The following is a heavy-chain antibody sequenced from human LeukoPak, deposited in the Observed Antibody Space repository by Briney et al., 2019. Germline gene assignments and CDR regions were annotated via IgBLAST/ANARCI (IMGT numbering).Heavy chain of an antibody. CDR1: GFTFSSYS. CDR3: ARTGGPELWLT. V-gene: IGHV3-21*01. CDR2: ISSSSSYI. D-gene: IGHD5-18*01. Sequence: HPGRSLRLSCAASGFTFSSYSMNWVRHAPGKGLEWVSSISSSSSYIYYAASVKGRFTISRDNAKNSLYLKMNSLTAEDTAVYYGARTGGPELWLTWGQGTLVTVSS. J-gene: IGHJ5*02.